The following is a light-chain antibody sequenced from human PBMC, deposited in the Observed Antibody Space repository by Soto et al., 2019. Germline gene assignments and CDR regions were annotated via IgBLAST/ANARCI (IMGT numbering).Light chain of an antibody. CDR1: KLGNKY. CDR3: QAWDSSTVV. J-gene: IGLJ2*01. V-gene: IGLV3-1*01. Sequence: SYELTQPPSVSVSPGQTASITCSGDKLGNKYVCWYQQKPGQSPILVIYQDTKRPSGIPERFSGSNSGNTATLTISGTQAMDEADYYCQAWDSSTVVFGGGTKLTVL. CDR2: QDT.